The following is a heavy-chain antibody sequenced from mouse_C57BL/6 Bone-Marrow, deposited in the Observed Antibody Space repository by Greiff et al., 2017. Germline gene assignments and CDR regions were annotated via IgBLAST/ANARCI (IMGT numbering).Heavy chain of an antibody. J-gene: IGHJ4*01. CDR2: IWSGGST. V-gene: IGHV2-5*01. D-gene: IGHD2-1*01. CDR3: AIQICYGNYEAMDY. Sequence: VMLVESGPGLVQPSQSLSITCTASGFSLTSYGVHWVRQSPGKGLEWLGVIWSGGSTDYNAAFMSRLSITKDNSESQVFFRMNSLQADETDVYYCAIQICYGNYEAMDYWGQGTSGTVSS. CDR1: GFSLTSYG.